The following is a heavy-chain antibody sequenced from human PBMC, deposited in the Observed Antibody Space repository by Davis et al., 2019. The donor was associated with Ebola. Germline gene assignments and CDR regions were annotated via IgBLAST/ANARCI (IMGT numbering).Heavy chain of an antibody. V-gene: IGHV1-46*01. J-gene: IGHJ5*02. CDR1: GYTFIAYF. Sequence: ASVKVSCRASGYTFIAYFVHWVRQAPGQGPEYMGMINPTSGDIIYAQKFQGRVTMTRDTSTSTVYMELSSPTSDDTAVYFCARESPSTFWFDPWGQGTLVTVSS. CDR2: INPTSGDI. D-gene: IGHD2/OR15-2a*01. CDR3: ARESPSTFWFDP.